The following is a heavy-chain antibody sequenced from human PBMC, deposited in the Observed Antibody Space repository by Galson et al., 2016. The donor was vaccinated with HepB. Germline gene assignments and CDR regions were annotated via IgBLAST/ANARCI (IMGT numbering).Heavy chain of an antibody. J-gene: IGHJ3*01. Sequence: SVKVSCKASGYTFTNYGVAWVRQAPGQGLEWMGRINTRHGKAEYTARTQVRMTLTSDTSTDTAYMELRSLTFDDTAKYYCVRDFQTNTGSYQGGVFDVWGQGTLVAVSS. CDR1: GYTFTNYG. CDR3: VRDFQTNTGSYQGGVFDV. CDR2: INTRHGKA. D-gene: IGHD1-26*01. V-gene: IGHV1-18*01.